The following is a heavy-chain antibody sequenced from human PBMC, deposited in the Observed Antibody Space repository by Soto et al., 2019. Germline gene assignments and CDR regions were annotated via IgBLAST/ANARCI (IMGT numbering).Heavy chain of an antibody. Sequence: GASVKVSCKASGYTFTSYGISWVRQAPGQGLEWMGWISAYNGNTNYAQKLQGRVTMTTDTSTSTAYMELRSLRSDDTAVYYCARDLLVPAWIHLWNGMDVWGQGTTVTVSS. CDR2: ISAYNGNT. V-gene: IGHV1-18*01. D-gene: IGHD5-18*01. CDR1: GYTFTSYG. CDR3: ARDLLVPAWIHLWNGMDV. J-gene: IGHJ6*02.